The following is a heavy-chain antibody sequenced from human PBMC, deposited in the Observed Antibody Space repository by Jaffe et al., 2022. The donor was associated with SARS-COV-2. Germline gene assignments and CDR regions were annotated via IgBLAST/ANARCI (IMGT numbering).Heavy chain of an antibody. CDR3: VRDQRGTDYGMDA. CDR2: ISSGSGSI. CDR1: GFTFSTYT. V-gene: IGHV3-21*01. D-gene: IGHD1-1*01. Sequence: EVQLVESGGGLVKPGGSLRLSCAASGFTFSTYTLNWVRQAPGKGLEWVSSISSGSGSIYYADSVKGRFTISRDNAKNSLYLQMNSLRAEDTAVYYCVRDQRGTDYGMDAWGHGTTVTVSS. J-gene: IGHJ6*02.